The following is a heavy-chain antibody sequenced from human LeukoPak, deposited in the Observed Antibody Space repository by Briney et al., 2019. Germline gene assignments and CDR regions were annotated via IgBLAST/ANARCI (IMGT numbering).Heavy chain of an antibody. Sequence: ASVKVSCKASGYTFTSYGISWVRQAPGQGLEWMGWISAYNGNTNYAQKLQGGVTMTTDTSTSTAYMELRSLRSDDTAVYYCAREGGAYNWNDVGFDYWGQGTLVTVSS. CDR2: ISAYNGNT. D-gene: IGHD1-20*01. J-gene: IGHJ4*02. V-gene: IGHV1-18*01. CDR3: AREGGAYNWNDVGFDY. CDR1: GYTFTSYG.